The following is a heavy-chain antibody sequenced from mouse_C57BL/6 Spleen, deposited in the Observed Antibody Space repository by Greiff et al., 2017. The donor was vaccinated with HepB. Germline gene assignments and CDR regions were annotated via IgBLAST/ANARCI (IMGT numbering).Heavy chain of an antibody. Sequence: VKLMESGAELVKPGASVKLSCKASGYTFTEYTIHWVKQRSGQGLEWIGWFYPGSGSIKYNEKFKDKATLTADKSSSTVYMELSRLTSEDSAVYFCARQSDYDPYYYAMDYWGQGTSVTVSS. CDR1: GYTFTEYT. CDR2: FYPGSGSI. V-gene: IGHV1-62-2*01. CDR3: ARQSDYDPYYYAMDY. J-gene: IGHJ4*01. D-gene: IGHD2-4*01.